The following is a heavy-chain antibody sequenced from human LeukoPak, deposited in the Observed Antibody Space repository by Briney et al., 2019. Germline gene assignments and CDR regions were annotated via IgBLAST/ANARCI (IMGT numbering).Heavy chain of an antibody. CDR3: AGAGEYSSSWYDVGFDY. CDR2: IIPIFGTA. Sequence: GASVKVSCKASGYTFTSYYMHWVRQAPGQGLEWMGGIIPIFGTANYAQKFQGRVTITTDESTSTAYMELSSLRSEDTAVYYCAGAGEYSSSWYDVGFDYWGQGTLVTVSS. V-gene: IGHV1-69*05. D-gene: IGHD6-13*01. CDR1: GYTFTSYY. J-gene: IGHJ4*02.